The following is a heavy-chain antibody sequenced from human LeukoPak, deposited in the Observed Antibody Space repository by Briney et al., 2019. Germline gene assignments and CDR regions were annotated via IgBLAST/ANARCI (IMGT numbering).Heavy chain of an antibody. CDR3: ARDRDYGDYGYYYYGMDV. CDR2: IYYSGST. V-gene: IGHV4-30-4*01. D-gene: IGHD4-17*01. Sequence: SQTLSLTCTVSGGSISSGDYYWSWIRQPPGKGLEWIGYIYYSGSTYYNPSLKSRVAISVDTSKNQFSLKLSSVTAADTAVYYCARDRDYGDYGYYYYGMDVWGQGTTVTVSS. CDR1: GGSISSGDYY. J-gene: IGHJ6*02.